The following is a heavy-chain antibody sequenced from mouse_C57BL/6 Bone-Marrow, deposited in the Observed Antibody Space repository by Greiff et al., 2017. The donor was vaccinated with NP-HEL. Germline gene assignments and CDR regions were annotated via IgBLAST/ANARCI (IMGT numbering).Heavy chain of an antibody. D-gene: IGHD2-1*01. V-gene: IGHV1-55*01. J-gene: IGHJ2*01. CDR1: GYTFTSYW. CDR2: IYPGSGST. Sequence: QVHVKQPGAELVKPGASVKMSCKASGYTFTSYWITWVKQRPGQGLEWIGDIYPGSGSTNYNEKFKSQATLTVDTSSSTAYMQLSSLTSEDSAVDYCARGGGNYFYYFDYWGQGTTLTVSS. CDR3: ARGGGNYFYYFDY.